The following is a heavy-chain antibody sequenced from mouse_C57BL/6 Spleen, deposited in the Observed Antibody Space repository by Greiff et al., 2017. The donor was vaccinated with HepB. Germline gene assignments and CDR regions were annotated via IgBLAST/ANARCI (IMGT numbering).Heavy chain of an antibody. V-gene: IGHV1-26*01. D-gene: IGHD1-1*01. J-gene: IGHJ2*01. CDR1: GYTFTDYY. Sequence: EVQLQQSGPELVKPGASVKISCKASGYTFTDYYMNWVKQSHGKSLEWIGDINPNNGGTSYNQKFKGKATLTVDKSSSTAYMELRSLTSEDSAVYYCARYEVTTVVEDYWGQGTTLTVSS. CDR2: INPNNGGT. CDR3: ARYEVTTVVEDY.